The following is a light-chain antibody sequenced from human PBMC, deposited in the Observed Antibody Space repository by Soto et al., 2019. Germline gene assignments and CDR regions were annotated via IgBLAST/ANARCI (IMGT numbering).Light chain of an antibody. CDR1: QTVDTN. CDR3: QQYNTWTT. V-gene: IGKV3-15*01. CDR2: GAS. J-gene: IGKJ1*01. Sequence: TQSPATLSVSPGERAILSCRASQTVDTNLAWYQQKPGQAPRLLIYGASTRATGIPDRFSGSGSGTEFNLTISSLQSEDFAIYFCQQYNTWTTFGQGTKVDI.